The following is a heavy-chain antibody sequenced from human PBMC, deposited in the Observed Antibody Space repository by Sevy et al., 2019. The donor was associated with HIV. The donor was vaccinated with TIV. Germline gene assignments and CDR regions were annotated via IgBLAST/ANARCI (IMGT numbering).Heavy chain of an antibody. V-gene: IGHV3-23*01. CDR1: GFTFSNYA. J-gene: IGHJ5*02. CDR2: ISGTGGHT. CDR3: AKDYVA. Sequence: GGSLRLSCAASGFTFSNYAMIWVRQAPGKRLEWVSVISGTGGHTYYADSVKGRFTIPRDNSKNTLYLQMNSLRVEDTALYYCAKDYVAWGQGTLVTVSS. D-gene: IGHD2-15*01.